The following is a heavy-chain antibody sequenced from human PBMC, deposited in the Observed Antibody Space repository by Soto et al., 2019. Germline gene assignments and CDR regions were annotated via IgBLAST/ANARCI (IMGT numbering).Heavy chain of an antibody. CDR3: SRSSGAPGTPLAY. D-gene: IGHD3-10*01. Sequence: PSETLSLTCTVSGGSISSGGYYWSWIRQHPGKGLEWIGYIYYSGSTYYNPSLKSRVTISVDTSKNQFSLKLSSVTAADTAVYYCSRSSGAPGTPLAYWGQGSLVTVSS. J-gene: IGHJ4*02. V-gene: IGHV4-31*03. CDR2: IYYSGST. CDR1: GGSISSGGYY.